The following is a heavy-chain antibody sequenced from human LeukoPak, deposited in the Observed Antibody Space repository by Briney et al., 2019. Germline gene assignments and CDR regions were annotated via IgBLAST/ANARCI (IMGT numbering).Heavy chain of an antibody. D-gene: IGHD3-22*01. V-gene: IGHV4-39*07. CDR1: GDSTSSGGHY. Sequence: SETLSLTCTVSGDSTSSGGHYWGWIRQTPGKRLEWIGNIYFSGDTSYNPSLKSRLTMSVDTSKNQLFLNLDSVTAADTAVYYCARDSGFWLYWGQGTLVTVSS. CDR2: IYFSGDT. CDR3: ARDSGFWLY. J-gene: IGHJ4*02.